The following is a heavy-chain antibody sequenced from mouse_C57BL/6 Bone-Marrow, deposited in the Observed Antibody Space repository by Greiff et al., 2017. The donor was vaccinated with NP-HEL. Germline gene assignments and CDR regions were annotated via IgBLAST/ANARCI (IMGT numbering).Heavy chain of an antibody. CDR3: AREGDLPCWYFDV. Sequence: EVKLVESGGGLVKPGGSLKLSCAASGFTFSSSAMSWVRQTPEKRLEWVATISDGGSYTYYPDNVKGRFTISRDNATNNLYLQMSHLKSEDTAMYYCAREGDLPCWYFDVWGWGTTITVSS. CDR2: ISDGGSYT. J-gene: IGHJ1*01. D-gene: IGHD2-1*01. CDR1: GFTFSSSA. V-gene: IGHV5-4*01.